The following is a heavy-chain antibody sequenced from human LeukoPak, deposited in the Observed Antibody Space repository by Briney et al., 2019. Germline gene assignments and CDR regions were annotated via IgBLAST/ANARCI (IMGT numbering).Heavy chain of an antibody. CDR3: ARRGGSSSRRSPIDY. J-gene: IGHJ4*02. CDR2: IKQDGSQR. D-gene: IGHD6-6*01. V-gene: IGHV3-7*01. CDR1: GFTFSDYW. Sequence: SGGSLRLSCTASGFTFSDYWMTWVRQAPGKGPEWVANIKQDGSQRYYVDSVWGRFTISRDNAKNSLFLQMNGLRAEDMAVYYCARRGGSSSRRSPIDYWGQGTLVTVSS.